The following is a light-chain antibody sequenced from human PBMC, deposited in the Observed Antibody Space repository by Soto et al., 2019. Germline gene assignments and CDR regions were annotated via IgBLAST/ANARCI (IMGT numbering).Light chain of an antibody. V-gene: IGLV6-57*02. CDR1: SGSIASGY. J-gene: IGLJ2*01. Sequence: FMLTQPHSVSESPGKTVTISCTGSSGSIASGYVQWYQQRPGSAPTTLIYEDNRRPAGVPDRFSGSIDSSSNSASLTISGLRPEDEADYYCQSSDGNNMVFGGGTKLTVL. CDR2: EDN. CDR3: QSSDGNNMV.